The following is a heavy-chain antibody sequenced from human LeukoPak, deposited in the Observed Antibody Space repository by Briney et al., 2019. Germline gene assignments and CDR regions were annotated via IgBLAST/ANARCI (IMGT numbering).Heavy chain of an antibody. J-gene: IGHJ5*02. CDR2: ISYDGSNK. Sequence: GGSLRLSCAASGFTFSSYAMHWVRQAPGKGLEWVAVISYDGSNKYYADSVKGRFTISRDNSKKTLYLQMNSLRAEDTAVYYCARAGGFLLRYFDWLLHMLNDPWGQGTLVTVSS. V-gene: IGHV3-30-3*01. D-gene: IGHD3-9*01. CDR3: ARAGGFLLRYFDWLLHMLNDP. CDR1: GFTFSSYA.